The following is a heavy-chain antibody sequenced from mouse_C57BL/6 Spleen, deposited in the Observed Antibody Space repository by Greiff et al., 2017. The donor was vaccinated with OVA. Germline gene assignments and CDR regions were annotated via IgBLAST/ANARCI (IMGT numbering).Heavy chain of an antibody. CDR1: GYTFTDYY. V-gene: IGHV1-26*01. CDR3: ARGWRLAMDY. J-gene: IGHJ4*01. D-gene: IGHD1-1*02. Sequence: VQLQQSGPELVKPGASVKISCKASGYTFTDYYMNWVKQSHGKSLEWIGDINPNNGGTSYNQKFKGKATLTVDKSSSTAYMELRSLTSEDSAVYYCARGWRLAMDYWGQGTSVTVSS. CDR2: INPNNGGT.